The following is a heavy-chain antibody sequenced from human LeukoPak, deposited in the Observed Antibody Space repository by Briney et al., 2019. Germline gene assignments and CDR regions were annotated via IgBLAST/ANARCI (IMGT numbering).Heavy chain of an antibody. CDR1: GFTFSSYA. Sequence: GGSQRLSCAASGFTFSSYAVSWVRQAPGKGLEWVSGIRDSGSSTYYVDSVKGRFTISRDNSKNTLYLQMNSLQAEDTAIYYCVKKLVGTTSGGPLDYWGQGTLVIVSS. D-gene: IGHD1-26*01. V-gene: IGHV3-23*01. CDR2: IRDSGSST. J-gene: IGHJ4*02. CDR3: VKKLVGTTSGGPLDY.